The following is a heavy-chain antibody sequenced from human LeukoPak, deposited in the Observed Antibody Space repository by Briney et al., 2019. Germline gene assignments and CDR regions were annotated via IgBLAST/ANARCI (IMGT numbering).Heavy chain of an antibody. D-gene: IGHD2-15*01. CDR1: GFTVSSNS. CDR3: ARRAGEYSHPYDY. CDR2: IYSGGNT. Sequence: PGGSLRLSCTVSGFTVSSNSWSWVRQAPGKGLEWVSFIYSGGNTHYSDSVKGRFIISRDNSKNTLYLQMNSLRAEDTAIYYCARRAGEYSHPYDYWGQGTLVTVSS. J-gene: IGHJ4*02. V-gene: IGHV3-53*01.